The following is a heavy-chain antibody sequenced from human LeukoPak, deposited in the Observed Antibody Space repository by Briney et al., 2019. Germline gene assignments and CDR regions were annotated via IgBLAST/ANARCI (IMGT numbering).Heavy chain of an antibody. V-gene: IGHV3-9*01. CDR1: GIIFDDYI. Sequence: GGSLRLSCVASGIIFDDYIMHWVRQAPGKGLEWVAGISWNTVAIAYADSVRGRFTISRDNAKKPLYLQMKSLRPEDTALYYCANVGQWGEGTLVTVSS. J-gene: IGHJ4*02. CDR2: ISWNTVAI. CDR3: ANVGQ.